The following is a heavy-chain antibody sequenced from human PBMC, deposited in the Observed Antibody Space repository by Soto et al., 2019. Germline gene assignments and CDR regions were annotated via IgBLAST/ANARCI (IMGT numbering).Heavy chain of an antibody. J-gene: IGHJ6*02. Sequence: QVQLMQSGVEVKKPGASVKVSCKASGYTFISHGISWVRQAPGQGLEWMGWISGKNGNTNYAQKLQGRVTLTTDTSTCKAHMKLRSLRSAATAVYYCTRVSSSIVVVPDYGLDIWAHGTTVTVAS. CDR3: TRVSSSIVVVPDYGLDI. V-gene: IGHV1-18*04. CDR2: ISGKNGNT. CDR1: GYTFISHG. D-gene: IGHD2-15*01.